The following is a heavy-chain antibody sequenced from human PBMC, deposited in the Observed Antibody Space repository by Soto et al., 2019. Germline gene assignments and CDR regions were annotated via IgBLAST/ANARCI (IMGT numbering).Heavy chain of an antibody. CDR1: GFTFSSYA. J-gene: IGHJ4*02. D-gene: IGHD5-12*01. Sequence: EVQLLESGGGLVQPGGSLRLSCAASGFTFSSYAMSWVRQAPGKGLEWVSAISGSGGSTYYADSVKGRFTISRDNSNNTLYLQMNSLRAEDTAVYYCTKEWDSGYDRGVDYWGQGTLVTVSS. CDR3: TKEWDSGYDRGVDY. V-gene: IGHV3-23*01. CDR2: ISGSGGST.